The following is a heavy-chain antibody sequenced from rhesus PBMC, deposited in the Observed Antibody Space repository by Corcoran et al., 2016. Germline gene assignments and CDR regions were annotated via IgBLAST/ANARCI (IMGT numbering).Heavy chain of an antibody. CDR3: TRSAGRDWYFDL. J-gene: IGHJ2*01. D-gene: IGHD1-44*01. Sequence: QVQLVQSGAEVKKPGSSVQVSCKASGYTFTDYYIHWVRQAPRQGLEWMGWINPYSGNTKYAQKFQGGVTVTRDTSTSTAYMELSSLRSEDTAVYYCTRSAGRDWYFDLWGPGTPITISS. V-gene: IGHV1S2*01. CDR1: GYTFTDYY. CDR2: INPYSGNT.